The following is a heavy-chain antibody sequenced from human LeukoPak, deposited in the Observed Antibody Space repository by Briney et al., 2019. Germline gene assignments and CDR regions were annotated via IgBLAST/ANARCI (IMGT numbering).Heavy chain of an antibody. Sequence: ASVKVSCKASGYSLTGYHMHWVRQAPGQGLEWMGRINPNSGNTGYAQKFQGRVTMTRNTSISTAYMELSSLRSEDTAVYYCARRYSSGWYPRRYYYYGMDVWGQGTTVTVSS. CDR2: INPNSGNT. D-gene: IGHD6-19*01. J-gene: IGHJ6*02. CDR1: GYSLTGYH. CDR3: ARRYSSGWYPRRYYYYGMDV. V-gene: IGHV1-8*02.